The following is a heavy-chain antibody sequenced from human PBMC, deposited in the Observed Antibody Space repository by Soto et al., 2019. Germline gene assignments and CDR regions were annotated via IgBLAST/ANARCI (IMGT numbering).Heavy chain of an antibody. CDR3: AKEADGGNAPYFDY. CDR2: ISWNSGSI. Sequence: EVQLVESGGGLVQPGRSLRLSCAASGFTFDDYAMHWVRQAPGKGLEWVSGISWNSGSIGYVDSVKGRFTISRDNAKNSLYLQMNSLRAEDTALYYCAKEADGGNAPYFDYWGQGTLVTVSS. J-gene: IGHJ4*02. CDR1: GFTFDDYA. D-gene: IGHD2-15*01. V-gene: IGHV3-9*01.